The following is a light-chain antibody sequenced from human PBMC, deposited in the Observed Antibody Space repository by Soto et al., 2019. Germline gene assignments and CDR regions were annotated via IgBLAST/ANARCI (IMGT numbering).Light chain of an antibody. J-gene: IGLJ2*01. Sequence: QSVLAQPASVSGSPGQWTTISCPGTNRDVGGYNYVSWYQQYPGKAPKLIIYEVTYRPSGVSNRFSGSKSGNTASLTISGLQAEDEADYYCSSYSSSSALDVIFGGGTKLTVL. CDR2: EVT. CDR3: SSYSSSSALDVI. CDR1: NRDVGGYNY. V-gene: IGLV2-14*01.